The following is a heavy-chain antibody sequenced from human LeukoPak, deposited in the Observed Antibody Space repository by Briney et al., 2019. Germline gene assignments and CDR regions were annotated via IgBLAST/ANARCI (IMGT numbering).Heavy chain of an antibody. D-gene: IGHD3-22*01. CDR1: GFTFRSFA. CDR2: ISGSGGST. J-gene: IGHJ4*02. CDR3: AKGMYYYDSSGYYLFDY. Sequence: PGGSLRLSCAASGFTFRSFAMSWVRQAPGKGLEWVSTISGSGGSTNYADSVKGRFTISRDNSKNTLYLQMSSLRAEDTAVYYCAKGMYYYDSSGYYLFDYWGQGTLVTVSS. V-gene: IGHV3-23*01.